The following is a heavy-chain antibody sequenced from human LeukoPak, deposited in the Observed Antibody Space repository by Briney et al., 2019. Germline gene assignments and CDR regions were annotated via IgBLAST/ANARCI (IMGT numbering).Heavy chain of an antibody. CDR2: ISYDGSNK. CDR1: GFTFSSYG. D-gene: IGHD6-13*01. Sequence: PGGSLRLSCAASGFTFSSYGMHWVRQAPGKGLEWVAVISYDGSNKYYADSVKGRFTISRDNAKNSLYLQMNSLRAEDTAVYYCARAPGYRGFLDYWGQGTLVTVSS. CDR3: ARAPGYRGFLDY. V-gene: IGHV3-30*03. J-gene: IGHJ4*02.